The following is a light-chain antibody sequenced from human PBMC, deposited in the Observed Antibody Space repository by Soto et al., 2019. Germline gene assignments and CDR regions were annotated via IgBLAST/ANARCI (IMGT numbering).Light chain of an antibody. CDR3: QQSYSTPPT. J-gene: IGKJ1*01. CDR2: AAS. V-gene: IGKV1-39*01. Sequence: DIQMPQSHSSLSASVGDRVTITCLASQSISSYLNWYQQKPGKAPKLLIYAASSLQSGVPSRFSGSGSGTDFTLTISSLQPEDFATYYCQQSYSTPPTFGQGTKVDIK. CDR1: QSISSY.